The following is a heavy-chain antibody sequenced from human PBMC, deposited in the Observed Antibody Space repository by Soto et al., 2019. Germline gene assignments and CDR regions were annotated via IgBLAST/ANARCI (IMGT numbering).Heavy chain of an antibody. CDR1: GGSISSSY. Sequence: QVQLQESGPGLVKPSETLSLTCTVSGGSISSSYWSWIRQPPGKGLEYIGYIYHSGSINYNPSLKSRVTISLDTSKNQFSLKLSSVTAADTAVYYCARCNFDILTGYYACDIWGQGTMVTVSS. V-gene: IGHV4-59*01. J-gene: IGHJ3*02. CDR3: ARCNFDILTGYYACDI. D-gene: IGHD3-9*01. CDR2: IYHSGSI.